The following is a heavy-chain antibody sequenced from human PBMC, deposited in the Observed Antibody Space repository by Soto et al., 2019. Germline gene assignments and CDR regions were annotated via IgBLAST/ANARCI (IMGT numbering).Heavy chain of an antibody. CDR1: GYTFTSYA. CDR2: INAGSGNT. Sequence: ASVKVSCKASGYTFTSYAMHWVRQAPGQRLEWMGWINAGSGNTKYSQKFQGRVTITRDTSASTAYMELSSLRSEDTAVYYCAIDVTYGSGSYYNLFEYYYYYGMDVWGQGTTVTVS. J-gene: IGHJ6*02. D-gene: IGHD3-10*01. V-gene: IGHV1-3*01. CDR3: AIDVTYGSGSYYNLFEYYYYYGMDV.